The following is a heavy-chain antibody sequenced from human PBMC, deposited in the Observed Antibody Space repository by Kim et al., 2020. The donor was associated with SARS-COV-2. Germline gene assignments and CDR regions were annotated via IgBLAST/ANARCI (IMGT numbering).Heavy chain of an antibody. Sequence: SETLSLTCAVYGGSFSGYYWSWIRQPPGKGLEWIGEINHSGSTNYNPSLKSRVTISVDTSKNQFSLKLSSVTAADTAVYYCARVGLRRLGGYFDYWGQGTLVTVSS. V-gene: IGHV4-34*01. J-gene: IGHJ4*02. CDR2: INHSGST. CDR1: GGSFSGYY. D-gene: IGHD4-17*01. CDR3: ARVGLRRLGGYFDY.